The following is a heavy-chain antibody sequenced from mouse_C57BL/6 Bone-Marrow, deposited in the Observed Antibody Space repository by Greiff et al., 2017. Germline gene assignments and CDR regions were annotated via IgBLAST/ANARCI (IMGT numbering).Heavy chain of an antibody. V-gene: IGHV1-81*01. Sequence: QVQLQQSGAELARPGASVKLSCKASGYTFTSYGISWVKQRTGQGLEWIGEIYPRSGNTYYNAKFKGKATLTADKSSSTAYMELRSLTSEDSAVYFCARQLRLGFAYWGQGTLVTVSA. D-gene: IGHD3-2*02. CDR2: IYPRSGNT. CDR3: ARQLRLGFAY. J-gene: IGHJ3*01. CDR1: GYTFTSYG.